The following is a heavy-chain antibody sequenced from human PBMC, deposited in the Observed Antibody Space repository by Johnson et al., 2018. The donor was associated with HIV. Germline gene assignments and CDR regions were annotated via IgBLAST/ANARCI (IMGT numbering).Heavy chain of an antibody. CDR2: IWYDGSNK. D-gene: IGHD2-21*02. J-gene: IGHJ3*02. V-gene: IGHV3-33*06. CDR1: GFTFGSYG. Sequence: QMQLVESGGGVVQPGRSLRLSCAASGFTFGSYGMHWVRQAPGKGLEWVAVIWYDGSNKNYSDSVKGRFTISRDNSKNTLYLQMNSLRAEDTAVYYCAKASDGTWQHAFDIWGQGTIVTVSS. CDR3: AKASDGTWQHAFDI.